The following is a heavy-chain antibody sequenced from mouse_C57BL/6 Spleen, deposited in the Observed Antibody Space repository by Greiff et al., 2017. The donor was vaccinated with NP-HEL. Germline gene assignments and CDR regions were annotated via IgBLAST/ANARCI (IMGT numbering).Heavy chain of an antibody. Sequence: EVKVVESGGGLVKPGGSLKLSCAASGFTFSSYAMSWVRQTPEKRLEWVATISDGGSYTYYPDNVKGRFTISRDNAKNNLYLQMSHLKSEDTAMYYCAREENWVYFDYWGKGTTLTVSS. CDR1: GFTFSSYA. CDR3: AREENWVYFDY. J-gene: IGHJ2*01. D-gene: IGHD4-1*01. CDR2: ISDGGSYT. V-gene: IGHV5-4*01.